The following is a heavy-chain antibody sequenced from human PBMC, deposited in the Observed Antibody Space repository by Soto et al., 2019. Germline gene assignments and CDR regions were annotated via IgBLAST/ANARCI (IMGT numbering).Heavy chain of an antibody. CDR1: GGSISSGHYP. J-gene: IGHJ4*02. CDR2: IYPGGNT. D-gene: IGHD2-21*01. Sequence: TLSLPSAVSGGSISSGHYPWTWIRQPPGKGLEWIWYIYPGGNTYYSPYLKSRVTIALDTSKSLVSLRLHSVTAADTAVYYCARLVGVAIYPWGQGTLATVS. V-gene: IGHV4-30-2*01. CDR3: ARLVGVAIYP.